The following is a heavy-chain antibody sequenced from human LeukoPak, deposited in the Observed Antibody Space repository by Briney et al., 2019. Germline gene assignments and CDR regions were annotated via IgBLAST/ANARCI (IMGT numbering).Heavy chain of an antibody. V-gene: IGHV3-23*01. J-gene: IGHJ4*02. CDR1: GFTFSSYA. D-gene: IGHD4-17*01. CDR3: AKGMTMVTTYYFDH. CDR2: ISGSGGTT. Sequence: GGSLRLSCAASGFTFSSYAMSWVRQAPGKGLEWVSVISGSGGTTYYADSVKGRFTISRDNSKNALYLQMNSLRAEDTAVYYCAKGMTMVTTYYFDHWGQGTLVTVSS.